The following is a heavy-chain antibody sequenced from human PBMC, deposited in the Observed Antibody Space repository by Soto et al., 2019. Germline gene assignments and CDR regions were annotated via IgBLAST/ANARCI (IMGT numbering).Heavy chain of an antibody. J-gene: IGHJ6*02. Sequence: QVQLQESGPGLVKPSETLSLTCTVSGGSISSYYWSWIRQPPGKGLEWIGYIYYSGSTNYNPSLTSRVTISVDTSKNQFSRKLSSVTAADTAVYYCARGYSPGHYYGMDVWGQGTTVTVSS. CDR3: ARGYSPGHYYGMDV. CDR1: GGSISSYY. D-gene: IGHD6-13*01. V-gene: IGHV4-59*01. CDR2: IYYSGST.